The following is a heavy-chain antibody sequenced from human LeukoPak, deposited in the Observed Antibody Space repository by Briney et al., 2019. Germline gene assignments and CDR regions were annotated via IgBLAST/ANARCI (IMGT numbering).Heavy chain of an antibody. CDR2: IYTSGST. J-gene: IGHJ5*02. D-gene: IGHD3-9*01. CDR3: ARGITILNWFDP. CDR1: GGSISSGSYY. V-gene: IGHV4-61*02. Sequence: SETLSLTCTVSGGSISSGSYYWSWIRQPAGKGLEWIGRIYTSGSTNYNPPLKSRVTISVDTSKNQFSLKLSSVTAADTAVYYCARGITILNWFDPWGQGTLVTVSS.